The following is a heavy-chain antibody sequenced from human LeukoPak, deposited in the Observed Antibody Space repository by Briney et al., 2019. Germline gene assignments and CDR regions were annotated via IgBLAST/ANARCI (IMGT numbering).Heavy chain of an antibody. CDR3: AKDRVTAAGHYFDY. J-gene: IGHJ4*02. CDR2: IYSGGTT. Sequence: GGSLRLSCAASGFTVSSNYMSWVRQAPGKGLEWVSLIYSGGTTYYADSVKGRFTISRDNSKNTLYLQMTSPRAEDTAVYYCAKDRVTAAGHYFDYWGQGTLVTVSS. V-gene: IGHV3-66*01. D-gene: IGHD6-13*01. CDR1: GFTVSSNY.